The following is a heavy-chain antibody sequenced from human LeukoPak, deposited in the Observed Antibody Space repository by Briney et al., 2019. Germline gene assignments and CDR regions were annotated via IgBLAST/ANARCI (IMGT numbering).Heavy chain of an antibody. J-gene: IGHJ3*02. V-gene: IGHV4-59*01. CDR3: ARSDIYCSDGTCPPNTFDAFDI. Sequence: SSETLSLTCTVSGGSISSYYWSWIRQPPGKGLEWVGYIYYIGSTNYNPSLKSRVTISVDTSKNKFSLELSSVTAADTAIYYCARSDIYCSDGTCPPNTFDAFDIWGQGSMVTVSS. CDR1: GGSISSYY. CDR2: IYYIGST. D-gene: IGHD2-15*01.